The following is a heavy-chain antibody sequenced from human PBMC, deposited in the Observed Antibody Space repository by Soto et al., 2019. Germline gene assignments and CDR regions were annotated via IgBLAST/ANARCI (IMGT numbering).Heavy chain of an antibody. CDR2: ISGSGGST. D-gene: IGHD6-19*01. V-gene: IGHV3-23*01. CDR1: GFTFSSYA. J-gene: IGHJ3*02. Sequence: EVQLLESGGGLVQPGGSLRLSCAASGFTFSSYAMSWVRQAPGKGLEWVSAISGSGGSTYYADSVKGRFTISIDNSKNTLYLRMNSLRAEDTAVYYCSSRGGWYDLSAFHIWGQGTMVTVSS. CDR3: SSRGGWYDLSAFHI.